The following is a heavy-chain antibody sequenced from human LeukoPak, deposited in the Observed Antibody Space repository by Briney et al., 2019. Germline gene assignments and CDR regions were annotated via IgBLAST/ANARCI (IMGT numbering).Heavy chain of an antibody. CDR2: IYYSGST. CDR1: DGSISCGDYY. V-gene: IGHV4-39*01. J-gene: IGHJ4*02. D-gene: IGHD1-26*01. CDR3: ARHHGSYHDY. Sequence: SETLSLTCTVSDGSISCGDYYWSWIRQPPGKGLEWIGSIYYSGSTYYNPSLKSRVTISVDTSKNQFSLKLSSVTAADTAVYYCARHHGSYHDYWGQGTLVTVSS.